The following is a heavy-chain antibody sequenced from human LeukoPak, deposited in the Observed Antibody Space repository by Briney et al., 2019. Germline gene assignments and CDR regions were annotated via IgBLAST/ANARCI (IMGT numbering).Heavy chain of an antibody. CDR2: ISSSSSTI. Sequence: PGGSLTPSCAASGFTFSSYSMNWVRQAPGKGLEWVSYISSSSSTIYHADSVKGRFTISRDNAKNSLYLQMNSLRAEDTAVYYCAREKNDAFDIWGQGTMVTVSS. V-gene: IGHV3-48*04. CDR3: AREKNDAFDI. J-gene: IGHJ3*02. CDR1: GFTFSSYS.